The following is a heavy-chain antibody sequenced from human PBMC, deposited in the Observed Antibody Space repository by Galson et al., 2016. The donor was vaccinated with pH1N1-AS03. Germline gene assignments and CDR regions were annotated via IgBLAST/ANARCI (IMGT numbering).Heavy chain of an antibody. CDR3: VRDGDSSTWPLDF. Sequence: SLRLSCAASGFIFSNYAMTWVRQAPGKGLQWVSTISGLGESTKYADSVKGRFTISRDNSKNTVNLHMNSLTADDTAIYYCVRDGDSSTWPLDFWGQGTLVTVSS. J-gene: IGHJ4*02. D-gene: IGHD2-2*01. CDR1: GFIFSNYA. CDR2: ISGLGEST. V-gene: IGHV3-23*01.